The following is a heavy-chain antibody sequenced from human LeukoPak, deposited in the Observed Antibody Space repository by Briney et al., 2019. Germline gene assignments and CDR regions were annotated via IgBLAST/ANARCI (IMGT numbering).Heavy chain of an antibody. Sequence: SETLSLTCTVSGGSISSYYWNWIRQPPGKGLEWIGYIYYSGSTNYNPSLKSRVTLSVDTSKNQFSLKLSSVTAADTAVYYCARRSAVNTWGPLFDYWGQGTLVTVSS. J-gene: IGHJ4*02. D-gene: IGHD4-17*01. CDR3: ARRSAVNTWGPLFDY. V-gene: IGHV4-59*08. CDR2: IYYSGST. CDR1: GGSISSYY.